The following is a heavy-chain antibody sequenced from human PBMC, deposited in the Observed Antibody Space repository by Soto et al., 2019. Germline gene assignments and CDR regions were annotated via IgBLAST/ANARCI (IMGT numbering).Heavy chain of an antibody. CDR2: IYYDGSNK. Sequence: QVQLVESGGGVVQPGRSLRLSCAASGFTFSSYGMHWVRQAPGKGLEWVAVIYYDGSNKYYADSVKGRFTISRDNSKNTLYLQMNSMRAEDTAVFYSARSQYSSSWYPFDSWGQGTRVTVSP. CDR3: ARSQYSSSWYPFDS. D-gene: IGHD6-13*01. J-gene: IGHJ4*02. V-gene: IGHV3-33*01. CDR1: GFTFSSYG.